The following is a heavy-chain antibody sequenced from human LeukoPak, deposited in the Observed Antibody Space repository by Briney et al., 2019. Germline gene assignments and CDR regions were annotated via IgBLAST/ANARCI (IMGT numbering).Heavy chain of an antibody. Sequence: PGGSLRLSCAASGFTFSSYAMHWVRQAPGKGLEWVAVISYDKNNKYYADSVKGRFTISRDNSKSTLYLQMNSLRVDDTAVYYCAKDWYNSLNYFDYWGQGSLVTVSS. CDR1: GFTFSSYA. CDR3: AKDWYNSLNYFDY. V-gene: IGHV3-30-3*01. D-gene: IGHD1-1*01. CDR2: ISYDKNNK. J-gene: IGHJ4*02.